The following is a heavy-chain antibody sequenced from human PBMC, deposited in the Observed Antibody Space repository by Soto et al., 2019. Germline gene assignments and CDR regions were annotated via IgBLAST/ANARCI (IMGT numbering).Heavy chain of an antibody. V-gene: IGHV4-30-2*01. CDR3: ARGMTTVTTIDY. CDR1: GGSISSGGYS. D-gene: IGHD4-4*01. J-gene: IGHJ4*02. CDR2: IHHSGST. Sequence: SETLSLTCAVSGGSISSGGYSWSWIRQPPGKGLEWIGYIHHSGSTYYNPSLKSRVTISVDRSKNQFSLKLSSVTAADTAVYYCARGMTTVTTIDYWGQGTLVTVSS.